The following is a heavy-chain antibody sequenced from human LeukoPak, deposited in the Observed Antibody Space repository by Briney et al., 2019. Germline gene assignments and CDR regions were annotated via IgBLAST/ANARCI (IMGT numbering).Heavy chain of an antibody. CDR3: ARFRGAGYYNYGMDV. V-gene: IGHV4-59*01. Sequence: SETLSLTCNVSGGSISSYYWGWIRQPPGKGLEYIGYIYYSGTTNYNPSLESRVTISVAMSKNQFSLNVSSVTAADTAVYFCARFRGAGYYNYGMDVWGQGTTVTVSS. J-gene: IGHJ6*02. CDR1: GGSISSYY. CDR2: IYYSGTT. D-gene: IGHD3-10*01.